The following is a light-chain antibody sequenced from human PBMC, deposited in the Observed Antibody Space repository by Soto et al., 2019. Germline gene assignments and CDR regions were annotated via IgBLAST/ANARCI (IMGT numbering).Light chain of an antibody. CDR2: DVS. J-gene: IGKJ1*01. V-gene: IGKV3D-15*01. CDR1: QSVHNY. Sequence: EIVMTQSPATLSVSPGERATLSCRASQSVHNYLAWYQQKPGQAPRLLIYDVSNRATGIPDRFSGSGSGTEFTLTISSLQSEDFAVYYCHQYNFWPTFGQGTKVDIK. CDR3: HQYNFWPT.